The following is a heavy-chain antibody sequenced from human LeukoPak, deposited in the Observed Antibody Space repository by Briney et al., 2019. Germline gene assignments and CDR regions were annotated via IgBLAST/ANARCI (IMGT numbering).Heavy chain of an antibody. CDR3: AVLSGYSYGYSY. CDR2: ISGSGASR. Sequence: GGSLRLSCAASGFTFSSYAMSWVRQAPGKGLEWVSGISGSGASRYDADSVKGRVTISRDNSKNTLYLQMNSLRAEDTAVYYCAVLSGYSYGYSYWGQGTLVTVSS. CDR1: GFTFSSYA. J-gene: IGHJ4*02. D-gene: IGHD5-18*01. V-gene: IGHV3-23*01.